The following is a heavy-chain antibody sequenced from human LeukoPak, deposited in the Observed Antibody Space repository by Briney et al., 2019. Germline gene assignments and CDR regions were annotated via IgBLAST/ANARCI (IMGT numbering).Heavy chain of an antibody. Sequence: PGGSLRLSCAASGFTFSSYAMHWVRQAPGKGLEWVAVISYDGSNKYYADSVKGRFTISRDNSKNTLYLQMNSLRAEDTAVYYCAREEVSGGYSYGREFDYWGQGTLVTVSS. CDR2: ISYDGSNK. CDR1: GFTFSSYA. V-gene: IGHV3-30-3*01. CDR3: AREEVSGGYSYGREFDY. J-gene: IGHJ4*02. D-gene: IGHD5-18*01.